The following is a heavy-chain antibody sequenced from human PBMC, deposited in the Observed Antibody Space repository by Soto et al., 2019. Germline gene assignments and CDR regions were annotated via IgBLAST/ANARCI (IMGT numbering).Heavy chain of an antibody. CDR2: IYWDGEK. Sequence: QITLKESGPTLVQPTQTLTLTCSFSGFSLITTGAGVGWIRQPPGKAPEWLALIYWDGEKRYSPALKSRLTINKDSSKNQVVLTMTNMDPVDTATYYCARRQSIMIRGATAFDIWGQGTFLSVSS. J-gene: IGHJ3*02. CDR1: GFSLITTGAG. V-gene: IGHV2-5*02. CDR3: ARRQSIMIRGATAFDI. D-gene: IGHD3-10*01.